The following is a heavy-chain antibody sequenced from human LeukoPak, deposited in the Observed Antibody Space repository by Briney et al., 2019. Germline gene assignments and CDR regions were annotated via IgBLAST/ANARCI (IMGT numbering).Heavy chain of an antibody. J-gene: IGHJ4*02. Sequence: PGGSLRLSCAASGFTFSSYWMHWVRQAPGKGLVWVSRINTDGSSTSYADSVKGRFTISRDNAKNTLYLQMNSLRAEDTAVYYCARTLGGSSWGACDYWGQGTLVTVSS. D-gene: IGHD6-13*01. V-gene: IGHV3-74*01. CDR1: GFTFSSYW. CDR2: INTDGSST. CDR3: ARTLGGSSWGACDY.